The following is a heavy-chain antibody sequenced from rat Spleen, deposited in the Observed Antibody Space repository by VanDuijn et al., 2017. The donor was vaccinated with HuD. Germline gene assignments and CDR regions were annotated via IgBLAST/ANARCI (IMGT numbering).Heavy chain of an antibody. D-gene: IGHD1-9*01. J-gene: IGHJ2*01. CDR1: GFTFNNYW. V-gene: IGHV5-31*01. CDR3: TRGTYYRH. CDR2: ITNTGSRT. Sequence: EVQLVESGGGLVQPGRSLKLSCAASGFTFNNYWMTWIRQAPGGGLDWVASITNTGSRTYYPDSVKGRFTISRDDAKSTLYLQMNSLRSEDTATYYCTRGTYYRHWGQGVMVTVSS.